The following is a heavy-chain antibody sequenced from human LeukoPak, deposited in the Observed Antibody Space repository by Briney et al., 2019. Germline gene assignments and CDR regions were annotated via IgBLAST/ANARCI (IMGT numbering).Heavy chain of an antibody. CDR3: ARLWFGELGDY. Sequence: SQTLSLTCTVSGGSISSGSYYWSWIRQPAGKGLEWIGRIYTSGSTNYNPSLKSRVTISVDTSKNQFSLKLSSVTAADTAVYYCARLWFGELGDYWGQGTLVTVSS. CDR1: GGSISSGSYY. V-gene: IGHV4-61*02. J-gene: IGHJ4*02. CDR2: IYTSGST. D-gene: IGHD3-10*01.